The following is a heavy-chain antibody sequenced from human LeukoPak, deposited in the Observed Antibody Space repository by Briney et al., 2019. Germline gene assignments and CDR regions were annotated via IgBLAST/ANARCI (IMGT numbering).Heavy chain of an antibody. V-gene: IGHV4-34*01. CDR1: GVSFSGYY. J-gene: IGHJ4*02. D-gene: IGHD1/OR15-1a*01. CDR2: INHSGST. CDR3: ARTNNVFYYFDY. Sequence: PSETLSLTCAAYGVSFSGYYWSWIRQPPGKGLEWIGEINHSGSTNYNPSLKSRVTTSVDTSKNQFSLKLSSLTAADTAVYYCARTNNVFYYFDYWGQGTLVTVSS.